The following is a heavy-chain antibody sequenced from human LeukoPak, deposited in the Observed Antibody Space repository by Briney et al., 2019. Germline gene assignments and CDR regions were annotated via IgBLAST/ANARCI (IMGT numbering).Heavy chain of an antibody. V-gene: IGHV3-33*01. Sequence: GGSLRLSSEASGFTFSTYAMHWVRQAPGKGLEWVAVLWSDGSNKNHADSVKGRFTISRDNSKNTLYLQMNSLRAEDTAVYFCAREGRWLQSRLFDYWGQGTLVTVSS. CDR3: AREGRWLQSRLFDY. CDR1: GFTFSTYA. D-gene: IGHD5-12*01. CDR2: LWSDGSNK. J-gene: IGHJ4*02.